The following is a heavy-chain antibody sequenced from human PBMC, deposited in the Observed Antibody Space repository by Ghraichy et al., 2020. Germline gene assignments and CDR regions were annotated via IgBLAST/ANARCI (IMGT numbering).Heavy chain of an antibody. Sequence: SETLSLTCAVYGGSFSGYYWSWIRQPPGKGLEWIGEINHSGSTNYNPSLKSRVTISVDTSKNQFSLKLSSVTAADTAVYYCARGRVYSYGRHREDYWGQGTLVTVSS. V-gene: IGHV4-34*01. J-gene: IGHJ4*02. CDR1: GGSFSGYY. CDR2: INHSGST. CDR3: ARGRVYSYGRHREDY. D-gene: IGHD5-18*01.